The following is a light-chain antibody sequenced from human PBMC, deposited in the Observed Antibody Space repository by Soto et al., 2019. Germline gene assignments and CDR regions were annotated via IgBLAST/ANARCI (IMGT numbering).Light chain of an antibody. J-gene: IGLJ3*02. CDR1: SSDVGDYNY. CDR3: SSYTSSNTWV. Sequence: QSALTQPASVSGSPGQSITISCTGTSSDVGDYNYVSWYQQHPGKAPKLMIYEVSNRPSGVSNRFSGSNSGNTASLTISGLQAEDEADYYCSSYTSSNTWVFGGGTKLTFL. CDR2: EVS. V-gene: IGLV2-14*01.